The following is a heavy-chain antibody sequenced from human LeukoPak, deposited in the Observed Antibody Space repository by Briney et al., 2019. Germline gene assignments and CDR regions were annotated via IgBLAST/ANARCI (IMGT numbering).Heavy chain of an antibody. CDR2: IYYSGST. CDR3: ARAFGATVTFDY. V-gene: IGHV4-30-4*08. J-gene: IGHJ4*02. CDR1: GASFSGYY. D-gene: IGHD4-17*01. Sequence: KPSETLSLTCAVYGASFSGYYWSWIRQPPGKGLEWIGYIYYSGSTYYNPSLKSRVTISADTSKNQFSLKVSSVTAADTAVYYCARAFGATVTFDYWGQGTLVTVSS.